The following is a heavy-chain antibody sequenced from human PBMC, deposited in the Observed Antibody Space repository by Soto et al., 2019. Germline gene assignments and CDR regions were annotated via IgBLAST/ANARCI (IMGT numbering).Heavy chain of an antibody. CDR3: AKEADYDILTGYWYLDY. V-gene: IGHV3-23*01. D-gene: IGHD3-9*01. CDR1: GFTFSSYA. J-gene: IGHJ4*02. CDR2: ISGSGGST. Sequence: EVQLLESGGGLVQPGGSLRLSCAASGFTFSSYAMSWVRQAPGKGLEWVSAISGSGGSTYYADSVKGRFTISRDNSKNTLYLQMNSLRAEDTAVYYCAKEADYDILTGYWYLDYWGQGTLVTVSS.